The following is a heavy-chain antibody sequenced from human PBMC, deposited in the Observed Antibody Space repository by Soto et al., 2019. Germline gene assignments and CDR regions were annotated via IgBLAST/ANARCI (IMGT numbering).Heavy chain of an antibody. CDR2: ISYDGSNK. V-gene: IGHV3-30-3*01. D-gene: IGHD6-6*01. J-gene: IGHJ4*02. Sequence: PGGSLRLSCAASGFTFSSYAMHWVRQAPGKGLEWVAVISYDGSNKYYADSVKGRFTISRDNSKNTLYLQMNSLRAEDTAVYYCARGGVYSSSAGEFDYWGQGTLVTVSS. CDR1: GFTFSSYA. CDR3: ARGGVYSSSAGEFDY.